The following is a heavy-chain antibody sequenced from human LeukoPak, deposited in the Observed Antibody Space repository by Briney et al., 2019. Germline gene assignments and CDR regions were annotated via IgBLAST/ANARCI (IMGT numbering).Heavy chain of an antibody. V-gene: IGHV1-69*05. Sequence: GASVKASCKASGGTFSSYAISWVRQAPGQGLEWMGGIIPIFGTANYAQKFQGRVTITTDESTSTAYMELSSLRSEDTAVYYCARGTTVRQRGYYYYYMDVWGKGTTVTVSS. J-gene: IGHJ6*03. CDR1: GGTFSSYA. CDR3: ARGTTVRQRGYYYYYMDV. CDR2: IIPIFGTA. D-gene: IGHD4-17*01.